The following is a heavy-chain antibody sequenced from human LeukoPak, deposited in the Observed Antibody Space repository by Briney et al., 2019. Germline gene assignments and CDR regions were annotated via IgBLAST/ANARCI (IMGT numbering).Heavy chain of an antibody. V-gene: IGHV1-18*01. CDR1: GYTFTSYG. Sequence: ASVKVSCKASGYTFTSYGISWVRQAPGQGLEWMGWISAYNGNTNYAQKLQGRVTMTTGTSTSTAYMELRSLRSDDTAVYYCARGADRTYYYDSSGLGAFDIWGQGTMVTVSS. J-gene: IGHJ3*02. D-gene: IGHD3-22*01. CDR2: ISAYNGNT. CDR3: ARGADRTYYYDSSGLGAFDI.